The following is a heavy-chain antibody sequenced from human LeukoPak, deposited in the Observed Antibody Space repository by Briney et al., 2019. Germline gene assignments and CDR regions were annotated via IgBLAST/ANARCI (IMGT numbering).Heavy chain of an antibody. CDR2: FNHSGS. Sequence: SETLSLTCAVYGGSLSGYYWSWIRQPPGKGLEWIGEFNHSGSKSRVTISIDTSKNQFSLKLSSVTAADTAVYYCARGHTRITMIRGSRSAYYFDYWGQGTLVTVSS. J-gene: IGHJ4*02. CDR1: GGSLSGYY. V-gene: IGHV4-34*01. D-gene: IGHD3-10*01. CDR3: ARGHTRITMIRGSRSAYYFDY.